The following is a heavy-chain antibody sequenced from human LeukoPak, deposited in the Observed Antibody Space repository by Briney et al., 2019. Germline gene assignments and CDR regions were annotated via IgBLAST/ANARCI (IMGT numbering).Heavy chain of an antibody. CDR2: FDPEDGEI. CDR3: ATYSGSYYYLDAFDI. CDR1: GYTLTELS. V-gene: IGHV1-24*01. J-gene: IGHJ3*02. Sequence: ASVKVSCKVSGYTLTELSMHWVRQAPGKGLEWMGGFDPEDGEIIYAQKFQGRVTMTEDTSTDTAYMELSSLRSEDTAVYYCATYSGSYYYLDAFDIWGQGTMVTVSS. D-gene: IGHD1-26*01.